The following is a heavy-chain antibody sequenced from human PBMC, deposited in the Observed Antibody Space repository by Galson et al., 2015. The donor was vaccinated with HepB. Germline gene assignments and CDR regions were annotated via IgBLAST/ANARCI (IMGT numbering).Heavy chain of an antibody. V-gene: IGHV3-30*18. D-gene: IGHD3-10*01. CDR2: ISYDGSNK. CDR3: AKDPVRGVIITYYFDY. Sequence: SLRLSCAASGFTFSSYGMHWVRQAPGKGLEWVAVISYDGSNKYYADSVKGRFTISRDNSKNTLYLQMNSLRAEDTAVYYCAKDPVRGVIITYYFDYWGQGTLVTVSS. J-gene: IGHJ4*02. CDR1: GFTFSSYG.